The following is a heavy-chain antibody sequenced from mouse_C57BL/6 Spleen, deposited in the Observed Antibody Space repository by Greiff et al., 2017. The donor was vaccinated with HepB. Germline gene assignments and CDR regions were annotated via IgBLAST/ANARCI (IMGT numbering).Heavy chain of an antibody. CDR1: GFTFRDYG. V-gene: IGHV5-17*01. D-gene: IGHD4-1*02. Sequence: EVQLVESGGGLVKPGGSLKLPCAAPGFTFRDYGMHWVRQAPEKGLEWVAYISSGSSTIYYADTVKGRFTISRDNAKNTLFLQMTSLRSEDTAMYYCATTGFAYWGQGTLVTDSA. J-gene: IGHJ3*01. CDR3: ATTGFAY. CDR2: ISSGSSTI.